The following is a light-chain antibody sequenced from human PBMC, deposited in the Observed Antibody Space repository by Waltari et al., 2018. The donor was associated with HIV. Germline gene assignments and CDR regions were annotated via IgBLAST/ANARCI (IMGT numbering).Light chain of an antibody. Sequence: QSALTPPRSVSGSPGQSVTISCTGTASDIRYFDYVSWYQQYPGKTPKVIIYQVYQGPSGVPDPFTASKSGITASLTICGLQDEDEADDYCCSYAGTYTYVFGSGTTVTVL. CDR3: CSYAGTYTYV. CDR2: QVY. J-gene: IGLJ1*01. CDR1: ASDIRYFDY. V-gene: IGLV2-11*01.